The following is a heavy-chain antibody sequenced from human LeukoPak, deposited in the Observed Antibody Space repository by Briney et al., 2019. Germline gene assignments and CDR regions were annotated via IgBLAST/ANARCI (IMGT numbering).Heavy chain of an antibody. J-gene: IGHJ4*02. CDR2: ITGSGHTT. V-gene: IGHV3-23*01. CDR3: ARVIRSSGWYVDY. D-gene: IGHD6-19*01. Sequence: GGSLRLSCAASGFTFSSYAMSWVRQAPGKGLEWVSGITGSGHTTYYADSVKGRFTISRDNSKNTLYLQMNSLKAEDTAVYYCARVIRSSGWYVDYWGQGTLVTVSS. CDR1: GFTFSSYA.